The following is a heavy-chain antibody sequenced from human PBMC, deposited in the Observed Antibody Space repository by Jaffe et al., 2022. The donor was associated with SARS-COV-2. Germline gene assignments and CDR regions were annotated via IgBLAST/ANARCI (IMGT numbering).Heavy chain of an antibody. CDR2: INHSGST. J-gene: IGHJ6*02. D-gene: IGHD5-18*01. Sequence: QVQLQQWGAGLLKPSETLSLTCAVYGGSFSGYYWSWIRQPPGKGLEWIGEINHSGSTNYNPSLKSRVTISVDTSKNQFSLKLSSVTAADTAVYYCARGWIQLWLGTGNGMDVWGQGTTVTVSS. CDR1: GGSFSGYY. CDR3: ARGWIQLWLGTGNGMDV. V-gene: IGHV4-34*01.